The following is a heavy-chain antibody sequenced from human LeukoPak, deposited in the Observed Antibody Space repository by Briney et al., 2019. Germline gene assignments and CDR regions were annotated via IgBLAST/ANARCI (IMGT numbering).Heavy chain of an antibody. CDR2: IYYSGST. V-gene: IGHV4-39*01. D-gene: IGHD5-18*01. CDR3: ASQKIEGYSYGYYYYGMDV. J-gene: IGHJ6*02. Sequence: IGXIYYSGSTYYNPSLKSRVTISVDTSKNQFSLKLSSVTAADTAVYYCASQKIEGYSYGYYYYGMDVWGQGTTVTVSS.